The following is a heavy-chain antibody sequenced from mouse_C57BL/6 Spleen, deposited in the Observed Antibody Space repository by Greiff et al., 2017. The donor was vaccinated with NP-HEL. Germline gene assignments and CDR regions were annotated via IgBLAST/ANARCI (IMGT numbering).Heavy chain of an antibody. CDR3: ARKGNYFDY. V-gene: IGHV1-42*01. CDR1: GYSFTGYY. J-gene: IGHJ2*01. Sequence: LQQSGPELVKPGASVKISCKASGYSFTGYYMNWVKQSPEKSLEWIGEINPSTGGTTYNQKFKAKATLTVDKSSSTAYMQLKSLTSEDSAVYYCARKGNYFDYWGQGTTLTVSS. CDR2: INPSTGGT.